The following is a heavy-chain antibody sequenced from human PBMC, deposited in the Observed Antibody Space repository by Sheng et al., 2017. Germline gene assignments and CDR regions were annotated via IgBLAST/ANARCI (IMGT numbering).Heavy chain of an antibody. Sequence: EVQLVESGGGLVQPGGSLRLSCAASGFTFSSYEMNWVRQAPGKGLEWLSYITTSGSMVKYADSVKGRFTISRDDATDSLNLQMTGLTVDDTAVYYCARGRWLHSRSYYFDSWGQGTLVAVSS. CDR2: ITTSGSMV. V-gene: IGHV3-48*03. J-gene: IGHJ4*02. D-gene: IGHD5-12*01. CDR1: GFTFSSYE. CDR3: ARGRWLHSRSYYFDS.